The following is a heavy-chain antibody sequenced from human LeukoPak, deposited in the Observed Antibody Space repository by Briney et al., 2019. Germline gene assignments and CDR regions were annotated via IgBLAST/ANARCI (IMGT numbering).Heavy chain of an antibody. J-gene: IGHJ6*02. CDR1: GFTFSSYW. CDR3: ARVRHYGDQFMDV. CDR2: IKQDGSEK. V-gene: IGHV3-7*01. D-gene: IGHD4-17*01. Sequence: GSLRLSCAASGFTFSSYWMSWFRQPPGKGLEWVANIKQDGSEKYYVDSVKGRFTISRDNAKNSLYLQMNSLRAEDTAVYYCARVRHYGDQFMDVWGQGTTVTVSS.